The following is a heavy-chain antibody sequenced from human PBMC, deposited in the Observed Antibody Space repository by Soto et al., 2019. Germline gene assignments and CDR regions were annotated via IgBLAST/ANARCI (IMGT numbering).Heavy chain of an antibody. D-gene: IGHD4-17*01. Sequence: SVKVSCKASGGTFSSYTISWVRQAPGQGLEWMGWMNPNSGNTGYAQKFQGRVTMTRNTSISTAYMELSSLRSEDTAVYYCARTLYGDNVDYWGQGTLVTVSS. V-gene: IGHV1-8*02. J-gene: IGHJ4*02. CDR1: GGTFSSYT. CDR3: ARTLYGDNVDY. CDR2: MNPNSGNT.